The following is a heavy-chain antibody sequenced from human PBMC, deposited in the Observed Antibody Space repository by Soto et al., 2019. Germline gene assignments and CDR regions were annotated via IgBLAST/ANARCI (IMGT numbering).Heavy chain of an antibody. CDR1: GYTFTSYG. D-gene: IGHD3-3*01. V-gene: IGHV1-18*01. CDR2: ISAYNGNT. Sequence: ASVKVSCKASGYTFTSYGISWVRQAPGQGLEWMGWISAYNGNTNYAQKLQGRVTMTTDTSTSTAYMELRSLRSDDTAVYYCARLFIYVFWSGYIGNYYYYGMDVWGKGTTVTVPS. J-gene: IGHJ6*04. CDR3: ARLFIYVFWSGYIGNYYYYGMDV.